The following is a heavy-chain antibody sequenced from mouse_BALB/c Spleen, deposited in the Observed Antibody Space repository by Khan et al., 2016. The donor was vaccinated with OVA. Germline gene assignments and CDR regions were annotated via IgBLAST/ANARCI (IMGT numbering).Heavy chain of an antibody. Sequence: QVQLKESGPGLVAPSQSLSITCTVSGFSLSRYNIHWVRQPPGKGLEWLGMIWGGGGTDYNSTLKIRLSISKDNSKSQVFLKMNSLQTDDTAMYXRAGANSRYDGYNAMDYWGQGTSVTVSS. D-gene: IGHD2-14*01. J-gene: IGHJ4*01. CDR1: GFSLSRYN. CDR2: IWGGGGT. CDR3: AGANSRYDGYNAMDY. V-gene: IGHV2-6-4*01.